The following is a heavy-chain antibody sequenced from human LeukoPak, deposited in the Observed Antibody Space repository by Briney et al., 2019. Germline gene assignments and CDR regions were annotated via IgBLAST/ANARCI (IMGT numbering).Heavy chain of an antibody. CDR1: GFTFSSYA. CDR2: ISGGSGST. D-gene: IGHD3-22*01. V-gene: IGHV3-23*01. J-gene: IGHJ4*02. CDR3: AKHRFESGGYHSTD. Sequence: GGSLRLSCTASGFTFSSYAMSWVRQAPGKGLAWVSTISGGSGSTYCADSVKGRFTISRDNSKNTLYLQMNSLRDEDTAVYYCAKHRFESGGYHSTDWGQGTLVTVSS.